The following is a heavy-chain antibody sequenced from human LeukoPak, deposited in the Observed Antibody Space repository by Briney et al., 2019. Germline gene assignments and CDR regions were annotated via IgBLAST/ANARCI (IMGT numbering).Heavy chain of an antibody. D-gene: IGHD3-3*01. CDR1: GYTFTSYY. CDR3: ASYEGFDY. CDR2: INPSGGST. J-gene: IGHJ4*02. V-gene: IGHV1-46*01. Sequence: ASVTVSCKASGYTFTSYYMHWVRQAPGQGLEWMGIINPSGGSTSYAQKFQGRVTMTRNTSISTAYMELSSLRSEDTAVYYCASYEGFDYWGQGTLVTVSS.